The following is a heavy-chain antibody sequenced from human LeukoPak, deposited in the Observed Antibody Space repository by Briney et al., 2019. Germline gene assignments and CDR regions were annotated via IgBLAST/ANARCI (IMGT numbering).Heavy chain of an antibody. Sequence: GESLKISCKGSGYSSTSYWIAWVRQMPGKGLEWMGIIYLSDSDARYSPSFQGQVTMSADKSISTAYLQWSNLKASDTAIYYCASRPYYYDSSGYPNDAFDIWGQGTMVTVSS. J-gene: IGHJ3*02. CDR2: IYLSDSDA. CDR3: ASRPYYYDSSGYPNDAFDI. D-gene: IGHD3-22*01. CDR1: GYSSTSYW. V-gene: IGHV5-51*01.